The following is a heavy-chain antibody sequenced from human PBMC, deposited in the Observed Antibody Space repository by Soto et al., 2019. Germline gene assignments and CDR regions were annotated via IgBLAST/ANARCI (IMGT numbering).Heavy chain of an antibody. CDR3: APGGWSRGRFDY. V-gene: IGHV3-23*01. CDR1: GFTFSSYA. J-gene: IGHJ4*02. Sequence: EVQLLESGGGLVQPGGSLRLSCAASGFTFSSYAMSWVRQAPGKGLEWVSVMSGSGRNTDYADSVKGRLTISRDNSNITLYLQMNRLRGEDTAVYSCAPGGWSRGRFDYWGQGTLVTVSS. CDR2: MSGSGRNT. D-gene: IGHD6-19*01.